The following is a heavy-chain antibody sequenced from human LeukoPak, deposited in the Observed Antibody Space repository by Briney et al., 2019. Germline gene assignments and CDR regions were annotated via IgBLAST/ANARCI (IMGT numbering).Heavy chain of an antibody. CDR3: VTDIRSGWRNY. D-gene: IGHD6-19*01. CDR2: FDPEDGEA. V-gene: IGHV1-24*01. Sequence: GASVKVSCKVSGCTLTESSVHWVRQPPGKGLEWMGGFDPEDGEAIYAPKIQGRVTMIEDTSTDTAYLELRSLRSDDTAVYYCVTDIRSGWRNYWGQGTLITVSS. CDR1: GCTLTESS. J-gene: IGHJ4*02.